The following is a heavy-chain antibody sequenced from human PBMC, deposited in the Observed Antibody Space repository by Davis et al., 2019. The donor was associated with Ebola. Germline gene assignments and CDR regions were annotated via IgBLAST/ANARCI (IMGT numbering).Heavy chain of an antibody. Sequence: GESLKISCVASGFTFSGYAMHWVRQAPGKGLEWVAVISYDGSNKYYADSVKGRFTISRDNSKNTLYLQMNSLRAEDTAVYYCAKGSVTIFGVAPDYYGMDVWGKGTTVTVSS. CDR3: AKGSVTIFGVAPDYYGMDV. CDR1: GFTFSGYA. D-gene: IGHD3-3*01. V-gene: IGHV3-30*04. CDR2: ISYDGSNK. J-gene: IGHJ6*04.